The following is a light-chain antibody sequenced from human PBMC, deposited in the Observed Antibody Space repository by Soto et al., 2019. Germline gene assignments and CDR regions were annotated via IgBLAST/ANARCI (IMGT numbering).Light chain of an antibody. V-gene: IGKV1-5*03. CDR3: QQYNSYPWT. J-gene: IGKJ1*01. CDR1: QSISSW. CDR2: KAS. Sequence: DIQMTQSPSTLSASVGDRVTITCRASQSISSWLAWYQQKPGKAPKLLLYKASSLDSGVPSRFSGRGSGTEFTLTISSLQPDDFATYYCQQYNSYPWTFGQGTKVEIK.